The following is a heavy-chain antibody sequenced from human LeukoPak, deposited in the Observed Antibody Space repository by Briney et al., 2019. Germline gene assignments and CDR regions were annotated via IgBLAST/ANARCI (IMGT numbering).Heavy chain of an antibody. CDR2: IYSGGST. D-gene: IGHD3-10*01. J-gene: IGHJ4*02. Sequence: QPGGSLRLSCAASGFTFSSYGMHWVRQAPGKGLEWVSVIYSGGSTNYADSVKGRFTISRDNSKNTLYLQMNSLRAEDTAVYYCARDFGGDYFDYWGQGTLVTVSS. CDR3: ARDFGGDYFDY. CDR1: GFTFSSYG. V-gene: IGHV3-53*01.